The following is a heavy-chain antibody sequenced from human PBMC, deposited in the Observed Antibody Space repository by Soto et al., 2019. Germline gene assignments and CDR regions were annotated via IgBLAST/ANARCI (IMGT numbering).Heavy chain of an antibody. D-gene: IGHD3-10*01. CDR3: AREIWFGELSYGMDV. CDR2: IYYSGST. V-gene: IGHV4-31*03. CDR1: GGSISSGGYY. Sequence: SETLSLTCTVSGGSISSGGYYWSWIRQHPGKGLEWIGYIYYSGSTYYNPSLKSRVTISVDASKNQFSLKLSSVTAANTAVYYCAREIWFGELSYGMDVWGQGTTVTVSS. J-gene: IGHJ6*02.